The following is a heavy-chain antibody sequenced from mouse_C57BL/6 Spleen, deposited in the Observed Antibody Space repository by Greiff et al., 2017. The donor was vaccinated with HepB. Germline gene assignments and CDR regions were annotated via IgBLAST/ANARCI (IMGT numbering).Heavy chain of an antibody. V-gene: IGHV1-54*01. CDR2: INPGSGGT. CDR3: ARGTTVVARGINFDV. J-gene: IGHJ1*03. D-gene: IGHD1-1*01. CDR1: GYAFTNYL. Sequence: VMLVESGAELVRPGTSVKVSCKASGYAFTNYLIEWVKQRPGQGLEWIGVINPGSGGTNYNEKFKGKATLTADKSSSTAYMQLSSLTSEDSAVYFCARGTTVVARGINFDVWGTGTTVTVSS.